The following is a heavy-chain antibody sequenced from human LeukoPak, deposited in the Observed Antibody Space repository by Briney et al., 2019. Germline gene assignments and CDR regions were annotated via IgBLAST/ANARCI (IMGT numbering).Heavy chain of an antibody. CDR1: GFTFIDYY. Sequence: KSGGSLRLSCAASGFTFIDYYMSWFRQAPGKGLECVSYMSSSGGTIYYADSVKGRFTISRDNAKNSLYLQMNSLRAEDTAVYYCARDRTRITMIVVGVDFDYWGQGTLVTVSS. V-gene: IGHV3-11*01. CDR3: ARDRTRITMIVVGVDFDY. CDR2: MSSSGGTI. D-gene: IGHD3-22*01. J-gene: IGHJ4*02.